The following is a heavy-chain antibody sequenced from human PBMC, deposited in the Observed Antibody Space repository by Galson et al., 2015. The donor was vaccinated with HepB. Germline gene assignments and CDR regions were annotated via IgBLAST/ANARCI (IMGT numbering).Heavy chain of an antibody. CDR2: ISGSGGST. V-gene: IGHV3-23*01. J-gene: IGHJ4*02. CDR3: AKDRGYCSSTSCYMGPNYY. CDR1: GFTFSSYA. D-gene: IGHD2-2*02. Sequence: SLRLSCAASGFTFSSYAMSWVRQAPGKGLEWVSAISGSGGSTYYADSVKGRFTISRDNSKNTLYLQMNSLRAEDTAVYYCAKDRGYCSSTSCYMGPNYYWGQGTLVTVSS.